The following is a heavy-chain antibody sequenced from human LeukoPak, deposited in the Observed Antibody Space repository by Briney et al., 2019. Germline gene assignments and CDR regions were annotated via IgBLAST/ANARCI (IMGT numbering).Heavy chain of an antibody. CDR3: ARAGRIAAAGLPDY. D-gene: IGHD6-13*01. V-gene: IGHV4-39*07. J-gene: IGHJ4*02. CDR1: GGSISSSSYY. Sequence: SETLSLTCTVSGGSISSSSYYWGWIRQPPGKGLEWIGSIYYSGSTYYNPSLKSRVTISVDTSKNQFSLKLSSVTAADTAVYYCARAGRIAAAGLPDYWGQGTLVTVSS. CDR2: IYYSGST.